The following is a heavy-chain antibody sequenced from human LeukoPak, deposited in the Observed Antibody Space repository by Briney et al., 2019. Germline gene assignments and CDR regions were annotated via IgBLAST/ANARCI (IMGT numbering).Heavy chain of an antibody. V-gene: IGHV5-51*01. Sequence: GESLKISCKGSGYSFTSYWIGWVRQMPGKGLEWMGIIYPGDSDTRYSPSFQGQVTISADKSISTAYLQWSSLKASDTAMYYCARLQGREQLVRWFDPWGQGTLVTVSS. D-gene: IGHD6-6*01. CDR3: ARLQGREQLVRWFDP. J-gene: IGHJ5*02. CDR1: GYSFTSYW. CDR2: IYPGDSDT.